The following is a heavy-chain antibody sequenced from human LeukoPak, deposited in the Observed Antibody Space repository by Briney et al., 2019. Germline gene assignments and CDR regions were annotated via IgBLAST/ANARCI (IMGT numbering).Heavy chain of an antibody. J-gene: IGHJ4*02. CDR2: IDTSSGTI. D-gene: IGHD6-19*01. V-gene: IGHV3-48*03. CDR1: GFTFSSYE. Sequence: GGSLRLSCAASGFTFSSYEMNWVRQAPGKGLEWVSYIDTSSGTIHYADSVKGRFTISRDNAKSSLYLQMNSQRAEDTAVYFCARDATVGVPGTLYFDHWGQGTLVTVSS. CDR3: ARDATVGVPGTLYFDH.